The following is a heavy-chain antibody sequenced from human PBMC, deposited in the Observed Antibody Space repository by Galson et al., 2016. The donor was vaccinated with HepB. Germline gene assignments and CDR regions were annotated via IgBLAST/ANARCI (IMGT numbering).Heavy chain of an antibody. CDR2: IVVGSGNT. Sequence: SVKVSCKASGFPFTSSAVQWVRQARGQRLEWIGWIVVGSGNTNYAHTLQERVILTRDMSTRTASMELSTLVPEDTAVYYCAATNPSTMISDHWGPGTLVTVSS. V-gene: IGHV1-58*01. CDR1: GFPFTSSA. J-gene: IGHJ4*02. CDR3: AATNPSTMISDH. D-gene: IGHD5/OR15-5a*01.